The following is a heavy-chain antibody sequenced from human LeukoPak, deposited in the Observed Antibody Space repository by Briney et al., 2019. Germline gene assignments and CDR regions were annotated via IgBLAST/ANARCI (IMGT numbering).Heavy chain of an antibody. CDR3: AKGDSSRPSYFDY. CDR2: INPDGSST. J-gene: IGHJ4*02. CDR1: EFTFSIYW. D-gene: IGHD6-13*01. V-gene: IGHV3-74*01. Sequence: GGSLRLSCAASEFTFSIYWMHWVRQVPGKGLVWVSRINPDGSSTTYADSVKGRFTISRDNAKNTLYLQMNSLRAEDTAVYYCAKGDSSRPSYFDYWGQGTLVTVSS.